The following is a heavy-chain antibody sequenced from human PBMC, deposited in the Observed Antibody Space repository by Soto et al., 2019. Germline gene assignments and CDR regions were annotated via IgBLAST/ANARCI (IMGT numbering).Heavy chain of an antibody. CDR1: GFTFSNDG. J-gene: IGHJ6*02. CDR3: TKRRNVLRFLEWSSGMEV. V-gene: IGHV3-30*18. Sequence: GGSLRLSCAASGFTFSNDGMHWGRQAPGKGLEWVAFISDDGSNKYYADSMKGRFTMSRDNSKRTLYLQMSSLRVEDTAVYYCTKRRNVLRFLEWSSGMEVWGQGTTVTVSS. D-gene: IGHD3-3*01. CDR2: ISDDGSNK.